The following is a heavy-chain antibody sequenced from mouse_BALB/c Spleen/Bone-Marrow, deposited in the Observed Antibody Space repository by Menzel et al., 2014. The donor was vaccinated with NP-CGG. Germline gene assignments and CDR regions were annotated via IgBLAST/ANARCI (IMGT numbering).Heavy chain of an antibody. Sequence: VKLMESGPGLVQPSQCLSITCTASGFSLTSYGVHWVRQSPGKGLEWLGVIWRGRSTDYNTTYKSRLSISKDNTKDQVFFKINSLQANDTAIYYCAINGDYAMDYWGQGTSVTVSS. CDR3: AINGDYAMDY. J-gene: IGHJ4*01. CDR1: GFSLTSYG. V-gene: IGHV2-2*02. CDR2: IWRGRST.